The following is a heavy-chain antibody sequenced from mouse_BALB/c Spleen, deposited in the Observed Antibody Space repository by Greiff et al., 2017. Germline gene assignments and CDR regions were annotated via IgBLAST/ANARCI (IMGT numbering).Heavy chain of an antibody. Sequence: EVQLVESGGGLVQPGGSLRLSCATSGFTFTDYYMSWVRQPPGKALEWLGFIRNKANGYTTEYSASVKGRFTISRDNSQSILYLQMNTLRAEDSANYYWGRGRGGGLDYWGQGTTLTVSS. CDR3: GRGRGGGLDY. V-gene: IGHV7-3*02. CDR1: GFTFTDYY. J-gene: IGHJ2*01. CDR2: IRNKANGYTT.